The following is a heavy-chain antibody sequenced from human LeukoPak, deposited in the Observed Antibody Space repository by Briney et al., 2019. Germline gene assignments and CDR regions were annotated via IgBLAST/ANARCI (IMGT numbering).Heavy chain of an antibody. Sequence: PGGSLRLSCAASGFTFSSYAMHWVRQAPGKGLEWVAVVSYDGSNKYYADSVKGRFTISRDNSKNTVYLQMNSLRPEDTAVYYCARGVTEDTGVAQFDSWGQGALVTVSS. D-gene: IGHD3-3*01. CDR3: ARGVTEDTGVAQFDS. J-gene: IGHJ4*02. V-gene: IGHV3-30*04. CDR2: VSYDGSNK. CDR1: GFTFSSYA.